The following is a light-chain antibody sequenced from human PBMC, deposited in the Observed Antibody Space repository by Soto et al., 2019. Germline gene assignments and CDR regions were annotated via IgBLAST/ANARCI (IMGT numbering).Light chain of an antibody. Sequence: EIVLTQSPATLSLSPGERATLSCRASQSVSSYLAWYQQKPGQAPRLLIYDASNRATGIPARFSGSGPGTIFTLTVSSLEPEDLAVYYCQQRSNWHRTFGQGTKLEI. J-gene: IGKJ2*01. CDR1: QSVSSY. V-gene: IGKV3D-11*02. CDR3: QQRSNWHRT. CDR2: DAS.